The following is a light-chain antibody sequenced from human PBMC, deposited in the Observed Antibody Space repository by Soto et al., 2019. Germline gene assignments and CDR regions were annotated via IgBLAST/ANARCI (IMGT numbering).Light chain of an antibody. CDR1: QSVNSR. CDR2: GAS. V-gene: IGKV3-20*01. Sequence: EIVLTQSPGTLSLSPGERATLSCRASQSVNSRLAWYQHKPGQAPRLLISGASSRATGIPDRFSGSGSATDFTLTISRLEPEDFALYYCQQYGRSPITFVQGTRMEIK. J-gene: IGKJ5*01. CDR3: QQYGRSPIT.